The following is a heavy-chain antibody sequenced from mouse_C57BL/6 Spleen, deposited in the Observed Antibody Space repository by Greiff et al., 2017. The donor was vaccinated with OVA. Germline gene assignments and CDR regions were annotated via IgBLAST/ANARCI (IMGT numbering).Heavy chain of an antibody. J-gene: IGHJ4*01. CDR3: ARIYYDYYGYYYAMDY. CDR2: IDPSDSYT. Sequence: QVQLQQPGAELVMPGASVKLSCKASGYTFTSYWMHWVKQRPGQGLEWIGEIDPSDSYTNYNQKFKGKSTLTVDKSSSTAYMQLSSLTSEDSAVYYWARIYYDYYGYYYAMDYWGQGTSVTVSS. V-gene: IGHV1-69*01. CDR1: GYTFTSYW. D-gene: IGHD2-4*01.